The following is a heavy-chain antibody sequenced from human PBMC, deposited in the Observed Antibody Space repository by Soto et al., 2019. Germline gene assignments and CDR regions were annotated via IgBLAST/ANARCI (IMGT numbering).Heavy chain of an antibody. CDR3: ARVGYGWGLYYYYGMDV. J-gene: IGHJ6*02. CDR2: IIPIFGTA. Sequence: QVQLVQSGAEVKKPGSSVKISCKASGGTFSSYAISWVRQAPGQGLEWMGWIIPIFGTANYAQKFQGRVKITADETTCTAYMELSSLRSEDTAVNYCARVGYGWGLYYYYGMDVWGLGTTVTGSS. V-gene: IGHV1-69*01. D-gene: IGHD5-18*01. CDR1: GGTFSSYA.